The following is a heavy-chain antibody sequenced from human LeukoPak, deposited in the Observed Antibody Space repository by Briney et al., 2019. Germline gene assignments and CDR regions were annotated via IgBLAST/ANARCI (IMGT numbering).Heavy chain of an antibody. CDR2: INHSGST. D-gene: IGHD3-3*01. J-gene: IGHJ4*02. CDR3: ANCCITIFGVVVMSYSDH. CDR1: GGSLSGYY. Sequence: LETLSLTCAVYGGSLSGYYWGWIRQPPGKGLEWIGEINHSGSTNYNPSLKSRVTISVDTSKNQFSLKLSSVTAADTAVYFCANCCITIFGVVVMSYSDHWGQGTLVTVSS. V-gene: IGHV4-34*01.